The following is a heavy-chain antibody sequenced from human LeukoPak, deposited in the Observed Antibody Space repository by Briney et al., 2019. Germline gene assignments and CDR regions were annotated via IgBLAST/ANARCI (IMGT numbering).Heavy chain of an antibody. CDR2: IYWDDDK. D-gene: IGHD4-17*01. J-gene: IGHJ4*02. V-gene: IGHV2-5*02. CDR3: AHRGGDYADFDY. Sequence: SGPTQAKLTQTLTLPWTFSGFSLSTSGVGGGWIRQPQGKALEWLALIYWDDDKRYSPSLKSRHNITKDASKNQVVLTMTNMDPVDTAKYCCAHRGGDYADFDYWGQGTLVTVSS. CDR1: GFSLSTSGVG.